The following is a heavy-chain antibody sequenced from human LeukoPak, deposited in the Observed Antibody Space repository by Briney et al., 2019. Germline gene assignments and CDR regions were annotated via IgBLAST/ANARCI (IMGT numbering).Heavy chain of an antibody. D-gene: IGHD6-19*01. V-gene: IGHV3-48*03. J-gene: IGHJ4*02. Sequence: GGSLRLSCAASGFTFSSYEMNWVRQAPGKGLEWVSYISSSGSTIYYADSVKGRFTISRDNAKNSLYLQMNSLRAEDTAVYYCASPGYSSGWYDIWGQGTLVTVSS. CDR2: ISSSGSTI. CDR1: GFTFSSYE. CDR3: ASPGYSSGWYDI.